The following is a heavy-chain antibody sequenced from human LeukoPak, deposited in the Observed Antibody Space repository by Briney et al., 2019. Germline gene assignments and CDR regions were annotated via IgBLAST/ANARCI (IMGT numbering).Heavy chain of an antibody. D-gene: IGHD6-13*01. J-gene: IGHJ5*02. CDR2: INHSGST. CDR1: GGSISSGSYY. CDR3: ARGVSRRAQQLANNWFDP. Sequence: SETLSLTCTVSGGSISSGSYYWSWIRQPPGKGLEWIGEINHSGSTNYNPSLKSRVTISVDTSKNQFSLKLSSVTAADTAVYYCARGVSRRAQQLANNWFDPWGQGTLVTVSS. V-gene: IGHV4-39*07.